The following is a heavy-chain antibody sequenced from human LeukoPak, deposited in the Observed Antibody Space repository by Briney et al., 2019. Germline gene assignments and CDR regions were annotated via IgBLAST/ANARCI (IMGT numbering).Heavy chain of an antibody. D-gene: IGHD6-13*01. Sequence: SETLSLTCTVSGGSISGGNYYWGWVRQPPGKGLEWIGSVYYSGSTYYNSSLESRVTISVDTSKNQFSLRLRSATVADTAVYFCARHRSISAAVPRWFAPWGQGTLVTVSS. CDR2: VYYSGST. CDR3: ARHRSISAAVPRWFAP. CDR1: GGSISGGNYY. J-gene: IGHJ5*02. V-gene: IGHV4-39*01.